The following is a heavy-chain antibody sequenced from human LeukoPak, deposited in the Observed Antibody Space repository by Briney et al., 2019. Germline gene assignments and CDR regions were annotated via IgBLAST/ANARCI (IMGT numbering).Heavy chain of an antibody. J-gene: IGHJ6*03. CDR2: INHSGST. CDR3: VGYCSSTSCYVGSYYYYMDV. Sequence: PSETLSLTCAVYGGSFSGYYWSWIRQPPGKGLEWIGEINHSGSTNYNPFLKSRVTISVDTSKNQFSLKLSSVTAADTAVYYCVGYCSSTSCYVGSYYYYMDVWGKGTTVTVSS. CDR1: GGSFSGYY. D-gene: IGHD2-2*01. V-gene: IGHV4-34*01.